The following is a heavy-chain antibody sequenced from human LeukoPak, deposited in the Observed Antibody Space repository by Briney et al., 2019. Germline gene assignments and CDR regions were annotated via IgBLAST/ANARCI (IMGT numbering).Heavy chain of an antibody. CDR3: ARDWTDTAMVIYYYGMDV. V-gene: IGHV1-18*01. D-gene: IGHD5-18*01. CDR1: GGTFSSYA. Sequence: ASVKVSCKASGGTFSSYAISWVRQAPGQGLEWMGWISAYNGNTNYAQKLQGRVTMTTDTSTSTAYMELRSLRSDDTAVYYCARDWTDTAMVIYYYGMDVWGQGTTVTVSS. J-gene: IGHJ6*02. CDR2: ISAYNGNT.